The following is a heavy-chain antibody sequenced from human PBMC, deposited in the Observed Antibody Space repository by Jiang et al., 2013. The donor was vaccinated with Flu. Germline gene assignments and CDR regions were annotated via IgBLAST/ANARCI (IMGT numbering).Heavy chain of an antibody. V-gene: IGHV1-18*01. Sequence: RQAPGQGLEWMGWISPYNYNTNSAQKLQGRLTMSTEVSTSTVYMELRGLRSDDTAVYYCAREEEGGRGAFYGMDVWGQGTTVTVSS. CDR3: AREEEGGRGAFYGMDV. J-gene: IGHJ6*02. CDR2: ISPYNYNT. D-gene: IGHD3-10*01.